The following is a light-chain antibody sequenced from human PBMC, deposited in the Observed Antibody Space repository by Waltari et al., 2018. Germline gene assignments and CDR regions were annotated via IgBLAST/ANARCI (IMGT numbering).Light chain of an antibody. CDR3: ISYTSRTTYV. Sequence: QSALTQPASVSGSPGQSITISCTGTSSDIGGFDYVSWYQQHPGKVPRLVIPNVSQRPPGVSNRLAGSKSGNTASLTISGLQAEDEADYYCISYTSRTTYVFGTGTKVTVL. J-gene: IGLJ1*01. CDR2: NVS. CDR1: SSDIGGFDY. V-gene: IGLV2-14*01.